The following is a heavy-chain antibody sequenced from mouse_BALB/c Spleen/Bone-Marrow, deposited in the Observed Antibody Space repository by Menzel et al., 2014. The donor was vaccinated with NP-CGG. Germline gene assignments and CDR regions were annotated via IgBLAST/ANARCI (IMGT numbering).Heavy chain of an antibody. V-gene: IGHV2-6-7*01. J-gene: IGHJ4*01. CDR2: IWGDGST. CDR1: GFSLTGYG. D-gene: IGHD2-4*01. Sequence: VQGVESGPGLVAPSQSPSITCTVSGFSLTGYGVSWVRQPPGKGLEWLGMIWGDGSTDYNSALKSRLSINKDNSKSQVFLKMNSLQTDDTARYYCARDSFLITRALDYWGQGTSVTVSS. CDR3: ARDSFLITRALDY.